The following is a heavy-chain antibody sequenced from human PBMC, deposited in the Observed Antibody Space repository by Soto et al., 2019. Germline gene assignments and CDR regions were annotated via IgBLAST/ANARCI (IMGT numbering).Heavy chain of an antibody. CDR3: ARSSIDFWSGYTK. D-gene: IGHD3-3*01. J-gene: IGHJ4*02. CDR2: IWYDGSNK. CDR1: GFTFSSYG. Sequence: QVQLVESGGGVVQPGRSLRLSCAASGFTFSSYGMHWVRQAPGKGLEWVAVIWYDGSNKYYADSVKGRFTISRDNSKNTLYLQMNSLRAEDTAVYYCARSSIDFWSGYTKWGQGTLVTVSS. V-gene: IGHV3-33*01.